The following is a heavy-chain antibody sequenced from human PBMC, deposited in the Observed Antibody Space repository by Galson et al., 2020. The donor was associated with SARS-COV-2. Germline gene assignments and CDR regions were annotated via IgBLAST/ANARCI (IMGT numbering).Heavy chain of an antibody. CDR1: GFTFSSYG. CDR2: IWYDGSNK. Sequence: GGSLRLSCAASGFTFSSYGMHWVRQAPGKGLEWVAVIWYDGSNKYYADSVKGRFTISRDNSKNTLYLQMNSLRAEDTAVYYCARLLSYYYSMDVWGQGTTVTVSS. V-gene: IGHV3-33*01. CDR3: ARLLSYYYSMDV. D-gene: IGHD3-10*01. J-gene: IGHJ6*02.